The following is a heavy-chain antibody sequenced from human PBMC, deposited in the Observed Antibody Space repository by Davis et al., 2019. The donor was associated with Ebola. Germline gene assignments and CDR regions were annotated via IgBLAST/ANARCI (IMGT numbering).Heavy chain of an antibody. D-gene: IGHD5-12*01. CDR2: IYHSGST. CDR3: ARDKWTGGYDLGFDY. J-gene: IGHJ4*02. CDR1: PGSISSGPYP. Sequence: SEILSPTSHPPPGSISSGPYPSTSIRQLPGKRLESIGYIYHSGSTYYNPSIKSRVTISVVRSKNQFSLKLSSVTAADTAVYYFARDKWTGGYDLGFDYWGQGTLVTVSS. V-gene: IGHV4-30-2*01.